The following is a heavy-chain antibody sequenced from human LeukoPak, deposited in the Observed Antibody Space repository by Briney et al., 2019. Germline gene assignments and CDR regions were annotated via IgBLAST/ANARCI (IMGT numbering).Heavy chain of an antibody. V-gene: IGHV4-30-4*01. CDR3: ARGVSFYDNSGYYY. CDR2: IYYSGST. Sequence: SQTLSLTCTVSGGSISSGDYYWSWIRQPPGKGLEWIGYIYYSGSTYYNSSLQSRVTISGNTSKNQFSLELSSVTAADTAVYYCARGVSFYDNSGYYYWGQGTLVTVSS. CDR1: GGSISSGDYY. D-gene: IGHD3-22*01. J-gene: IGHJ4*02.